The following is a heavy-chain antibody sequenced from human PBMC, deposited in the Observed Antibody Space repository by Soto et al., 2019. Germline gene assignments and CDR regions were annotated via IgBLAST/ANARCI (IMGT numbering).Heavy chain of an antibody. J-gene: IGHJ4*02. CDR3: ARRRIPAAMMDY. D-gene: IGHD2-2*01. Sequence: ASETLSLTCTVSGGSISSSSYYWGWIRQPPGKGLEWIGSIYYSGSTYYNPSLKSRVTISVDTSKNQFSLKLRSVTAADTAVYYCARRRIPAAMMDYWGQGTLVTVSS. CDR1: GGSISSSSYY. CDR2: IYYSGST. V-gene: IGHV4-39*01.